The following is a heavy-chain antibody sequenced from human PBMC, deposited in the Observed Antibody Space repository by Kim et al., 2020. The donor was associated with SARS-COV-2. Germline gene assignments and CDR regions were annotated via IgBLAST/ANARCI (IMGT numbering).Heavy chain of an antibody. Sequence: GGSLRLSCAASEFTFSNYIMNWVRQAPGKGLEWVSSISSSNSFLYYADAVKGRFTISRDNAKNSLYLQMNILGAEDTAIYYWARDLAKFCSGSSCYSYCGLHVWGEGTTGTVSP. D-gene: IGHD2-15*01. V-gene: IGHV3-21*01. CDR1: EFTFSNYI. CDR2: ISSSNSFL. J-gene: IGHJ6*04. CDR3: ARDLAKFCSGSSCYSYCGLHV.